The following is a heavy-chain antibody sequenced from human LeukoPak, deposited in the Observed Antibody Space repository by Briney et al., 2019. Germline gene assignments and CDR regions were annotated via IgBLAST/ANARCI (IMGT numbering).Heavy chain of an antibody. V-gene: IGHV4-59*08. CDR3: ARQGGGFWYFDL. CDR2: LYYSGST. D-gene: IGHD6-25*01. CDR1: GGSISSYY. J-gene: IGHJ2*01. Sequence: SETLSLTYTVSGGSISSYYWSCIPHPPGKGLECIGYLYYSGSTNYNPSLKSRVTISVDTSKNQFSLKLSSVTAADTAVYYCARQGGGFWYFDLWGRGTLVTVSS.